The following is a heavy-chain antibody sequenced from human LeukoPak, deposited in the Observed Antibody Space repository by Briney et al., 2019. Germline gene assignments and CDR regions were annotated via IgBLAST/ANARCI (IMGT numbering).Heavy chain of an antibody. CDR2: IYSSGST. CDR1: GASISSGSNY. D-gene: IGHD3-10*01. V-gene: IGHV4-39*07. Sequence: SETLSLTCSVSGASISSGSNYWGWIRQPPGKTLEWIGSIYSSGSTYYNPSLKSRVIIIIDTPKNLFSLTLSSVTAADPAVYYCARSDGYGLVGIWGQGTMVTVSS. J-gene: IGHJ3*02. CDR3: ARSDGYGLVGI.